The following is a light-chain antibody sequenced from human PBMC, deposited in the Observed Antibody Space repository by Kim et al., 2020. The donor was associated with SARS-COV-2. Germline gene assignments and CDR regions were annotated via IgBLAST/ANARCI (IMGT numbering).Light chain of an antibody. Sequence: EIVLTQSPATLSLSPGERATLSCRASQSVSTYLAWYQQKPGQAPRVLIYVTSKRATGIPARFSGSGSGTDFTLTISSLEPEDFAIYFCQQRSNWPPWTFGQRTKVDSK. J-gene: IGKJ1*01. CDR2: VTS. CDR1: QSVSTY. CDR3: QQRSNWPPWT. V-gene: IGKV3-11*01.